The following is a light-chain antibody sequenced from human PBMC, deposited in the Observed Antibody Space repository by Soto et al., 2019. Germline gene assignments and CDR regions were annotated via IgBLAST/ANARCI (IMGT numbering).Light chain of an antibody. Sequence: PGERATLSCMASQTVSGNYVAWYQQKPGQTPRLLIYGASSRATDIPDRFSGSGSGTDFTLTITRLEPEDFAVYHCQQYGDSPLTFGGGTKVDIK. V-gene: IGKV3-20*01. CDR2: GAS. J-gene: IGKJ4*01. CDR1: QTVSGNY. CDR3: QQYGDSPLT.